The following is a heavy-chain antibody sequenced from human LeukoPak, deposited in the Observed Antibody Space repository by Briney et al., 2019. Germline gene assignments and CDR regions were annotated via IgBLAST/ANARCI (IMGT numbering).Heavy chain of an antibody. Sequence: PSETLSLTCTVSGGSISSYYWSWIRQPAGKGLEWIGRIYTSGSTNYNPFLKSRVTMSVDTSKNQFSLKLSSVTAADTAVYYCARGTRHGYCSSTSCYYYYYGMDVWGQGTTVTVSS. CDR2: IYTSGST. D-gene: IGHD2-2*01. J-gene: IGHJ6*02. V-gene: IGHV4-4*07. CDR1: GGSISSYY. CDR3: ARGTRHGYCSSTSCYYYYYGMDV.